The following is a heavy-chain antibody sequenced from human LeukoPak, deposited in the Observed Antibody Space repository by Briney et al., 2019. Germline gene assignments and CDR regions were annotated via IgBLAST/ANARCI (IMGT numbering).Heavy chain of an antibody. J-gene: IGHJ4*02. V-gene: IGHV3-30*02. CDR3: AKDGLIMRDLGYYFDS. CDR2: IRYDGSNK. D-gene: IGHD3-10*01. Sequence: GGSLRLSCAASGFTFSSYAMHWVRRAPGKGLEWVPFIRYDGSNKYYADSVKGRFTISRDNSKNTLYLQMNSLRTEDTAVYFCAKDGLIMRDLGYYFDSWGQGTLVTVSS. CDR1: GFTFSSYA.